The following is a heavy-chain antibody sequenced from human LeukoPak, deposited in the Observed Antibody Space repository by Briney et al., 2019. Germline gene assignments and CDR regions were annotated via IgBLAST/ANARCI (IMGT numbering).Heavy chain of an antibody. D-gene: IGHD1-26*01. J-gene: IGHJ4*02. CDR3: AKGKQWELPLDS. V-gene: IGHV3-30-3*01. CDR1: GFTFSSYA. Sequence: QPGGSLRLSCAASGFTFSSYAMHWVRQAPGKGLEWVAVISYDGSNKYYADSVKGRFTISRDNSKNTLYLQMHSLRVEDTAVYKCAKGKQWELPLDSWGQGTPVTVSS. CDR2: ISYDGSNK.